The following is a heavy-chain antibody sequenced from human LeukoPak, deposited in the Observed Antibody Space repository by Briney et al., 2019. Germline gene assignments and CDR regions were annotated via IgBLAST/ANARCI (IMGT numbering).Heavy chain of an antibody. V-gene: IGHV3-64*01. J-gene: IGHJ4*02. D-gene: IGHD2-2*01. CDR1: GFTFSSYA. CDR2: ISSNGGST. CDR3: AREERSYQLLYYFDY. Sequence: GGSLRLSCAASGFTFSSYAMHWDRQAPGKGLEYVSAISSNGGSTYYANSVKGRFTISRDNSKNTLYLQMGSLRAGDMAVYYCAREERSYQLLYYFDYWGQGTLVTVSS.